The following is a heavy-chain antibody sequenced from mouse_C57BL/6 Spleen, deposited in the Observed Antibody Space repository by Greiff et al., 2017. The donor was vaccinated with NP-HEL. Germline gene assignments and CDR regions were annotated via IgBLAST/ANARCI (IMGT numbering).Heavy chain of an antibody. CDR2: IYPGSGST. CDR3: ARGNFNYGSSSFAY. J-gene: IGHJ3*01. CDR1: GYTFTSYW. Sequence: QVQLKQPGAELVKPGASVKMSCKASGYTFTSYWITWVKQRPGQGLEWIGDIYPGSGSTNYNEKFKSKATLTVDTSSSTAYMQLSSLTSEDSAVYYCARGNFNYGSSSFAYWGQGTLVTVSA. V-gene: IGHV1-55*01. D-gene: IGHD1-1*01.